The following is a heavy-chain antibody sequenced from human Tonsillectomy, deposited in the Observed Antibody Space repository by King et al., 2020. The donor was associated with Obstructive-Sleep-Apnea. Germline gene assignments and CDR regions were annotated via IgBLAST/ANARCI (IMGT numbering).Heavy chain of an antibody. CDR1: GFSFSSYA. J-gene: IGHJ4*02. Sequence: VQLVESGGGVVQPGKSLKLSCAASGFSFSSYAFHWVRQAPGKGLEWVAVISYGGSNKYYADSVKGRFTISSDNSRNTLYLQMNSLRAEDTAIYYCAGDTGGGDSAYYFDFWGQGTLVTVSS. CDR3: AGDTGGGDSAYYFDF. CDR2: ISYGGSNK. V-gene: IGHV3-30*04. D-gene: IGHD2-21*02.